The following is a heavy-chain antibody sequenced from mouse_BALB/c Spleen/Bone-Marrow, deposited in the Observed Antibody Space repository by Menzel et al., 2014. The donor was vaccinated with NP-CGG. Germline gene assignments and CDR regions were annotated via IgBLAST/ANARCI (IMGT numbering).Heavy chain of an antibody. V-gene: IGHV7-3*02. CDR1: GFTFTDYY. J-gene: IGHJ2*01. CDR2: IRNKANGYTT. CDR3: ARDKGRVFFDY. Sequence: EVKLVESGGGLVQPGGSLRLSCATSGFTFTDYYMNWVRQPPGKALEWLGFIRNKANGYTTEYSASVKSRLTISRDNSQNILYLQINTLRADDSPTYFCARDKGRVFFDYWGQGTTLTVSS.